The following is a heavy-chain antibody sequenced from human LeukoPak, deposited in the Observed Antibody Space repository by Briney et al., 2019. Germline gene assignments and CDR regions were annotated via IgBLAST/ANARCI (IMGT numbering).Heavy chain of an antibody. CDR3: ARAYYYDSSGYRHDAFDI. V-gene: IGHV4-34*01. CDR1: GGSFSGYY. CDR2: INHSGST. J-gene: IGHJ3*02. Sequence: PSETLSLTCAVYGGSFSGYYWSWIRHPPGKGLEWIGEINHSGSTNYNPSLKSRVTISVDTSKTHSSLKLSSVTAADPAVYYCARAYYYDSSGYRHDAFDIWGQGTMVTVSS. D-gene: IGHD3-22*01.